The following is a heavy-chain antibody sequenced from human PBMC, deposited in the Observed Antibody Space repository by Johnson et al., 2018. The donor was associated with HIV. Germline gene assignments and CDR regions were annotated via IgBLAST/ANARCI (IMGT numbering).Heavy chain of an antibody. D-gene: IGHD6-6*01. V-gene: IGHV3-30*03. CDR1: GFTFSGYG. CDR2: ISYDGNNK. J-gene: IGHJ3*02. Sequence: QVQLVESGGGVVQPGKSLRLSCAASGFTFSGYGMHWVRQAPGKGLEWVAVISYDGNNKYYADSVKGRFTISRDNSKNSLYLQMNSLRAEDTALYYCARDIVAARGVIDAFDIWGQGTMVTVSS. CDR3: ARDIVAARGVIDAFDI.